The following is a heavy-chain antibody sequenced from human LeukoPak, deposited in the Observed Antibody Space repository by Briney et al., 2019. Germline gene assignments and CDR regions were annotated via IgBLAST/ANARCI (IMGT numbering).Heavy chain of an antibody. Sequence: ASVKVSCKASGYTFTSYGISWVRQAHGQGVEGMGWISAYNGNTNYAQKLQGRVTMTTDTSTSTAYMELRSLRSDDTAVYYCARMRTTVTSYYFDYWGQGTLVTVSS. D-gene: IGHD4-17*01. J-gene: IGHJ4*02. V-gene: IGHV1-18*01. CDR3: ARMRTTVTSYYFDY. CDR1: GYTFTSYG. CDR2: ISAYNGNT.